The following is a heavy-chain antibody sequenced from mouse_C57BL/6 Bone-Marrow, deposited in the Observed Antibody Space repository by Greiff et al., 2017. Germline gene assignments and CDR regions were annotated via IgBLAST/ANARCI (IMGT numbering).Heavy chain of an antibody. CDR3: ARNGYYAGFAY. J-gene: IGHJ3*01. V-gene: IGHV1-81*01. D-gene: IGHD2-3*01. CDR2: IYPRSGNT. CDR1: GYTFTSYG. Sequence: VQLVESGAELARPGASVKLSCKASGYTFTSYGISWVKQRTGQGLEWIGEIYPRSGNTYYNEKFKGKATLTADKSSSTAYMVLRRLTAEDSAVYFCARNGYYAGFAYWGQGTLVTVSA.